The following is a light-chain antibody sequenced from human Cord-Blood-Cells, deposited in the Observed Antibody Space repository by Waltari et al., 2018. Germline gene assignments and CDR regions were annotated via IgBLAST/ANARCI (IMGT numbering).Light chain of an antibody. Sequence: EIVLTQSPATLSLSTGERATLSCRASQSVSSYLAWYQPKPCQAPRILYYYASHRATGIPARFSGSGSGTDFTLTISSLEREAVAVYYCQQRSNWPATFGKGTKVAIK. CDR1: QSVSSY. CDR2: YAS. CDR3: QQRSNWPAT. V-gene: IGKV3-11*01. J-gene: IGKJ1*01.